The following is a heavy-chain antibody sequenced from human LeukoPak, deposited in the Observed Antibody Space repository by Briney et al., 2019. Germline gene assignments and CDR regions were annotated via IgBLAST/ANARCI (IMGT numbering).Heavy chain of an antibody. CDR1: GGSISSHY. D-gene: IGHD3-22*01. CDR3: ARDYSDGSGYYPLFDN. V-gene: IGHV4-4*07. J-gene: IGHJ4*02. CDR2: FYTSWST. Sequence: SETLSLTCTVSGGSISSHYWSWIRQPTGKGLEWIGRFYTSWSTNYNPSLKSRVSMSVDTSKNQFSLKLNSVTAADTAVYYCARDYSDGSGYYPLFDNWGQGTLVTVSS.